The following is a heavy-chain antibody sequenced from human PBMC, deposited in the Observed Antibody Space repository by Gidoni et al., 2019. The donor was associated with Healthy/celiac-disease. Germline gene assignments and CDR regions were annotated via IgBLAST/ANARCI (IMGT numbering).Heavy chain of an antibody. CDR1: GGSISSSSYY. D-gene: IGHD5-12*01. V-gene: IGHV4-39*01. CDR2: IYYSGST. CDR3: ARLLTGGYGHFDY. J-gene: IGHJ4*02. Sequence: QLQLQESGPGLVKPSETLSLTCTVSGGSISSSSYYWGWIRQPPGKGLEWIGSIYYSGSTYYNPSLKSRVTISVDTSKNQFSLKLSSVTAADTAVYYCARLLTGGYGHFDYWGQGTLVTVSS.